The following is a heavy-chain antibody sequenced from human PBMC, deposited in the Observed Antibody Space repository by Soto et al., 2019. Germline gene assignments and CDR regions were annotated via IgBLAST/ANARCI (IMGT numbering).Heavy chain of an antibody. CDR1: GGSISSGGYY. V-gene: IGHV4-31*03. J-gene: IGHJ6*02. CDR3: ARVCGGDCHHGMDV. Sequence: QVQLQESGPGLVKPSQTLSLTCTVSGGSISSGGYYWSWIRQHAGKGLEWIGYIYYSGSTYHNPSLKSRVTISVDTSKNQFSLKLSSVTAADTAVYYWARVCGGDCHHGMDVWGQGTTVTVSS. CDR2: IYYSGST. D-gene: IGHD2-21*02.